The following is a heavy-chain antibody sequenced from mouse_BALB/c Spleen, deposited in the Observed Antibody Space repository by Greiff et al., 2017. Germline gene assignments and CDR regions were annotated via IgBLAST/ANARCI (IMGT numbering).Heavy chain of an antibody. CDR2: IYPGDGDT. Sequence: VKLLESGPELVKPGASVKISCKASGYAFSSSWMNWVKQRPGQGLEWIGRIYPGDGDTNYNGKFKGKATLTADKSSSTAYMQLSSLTSVDSAVYFCARWGYDGFAYWGQGTLVTVSA. CDR3: ARWGYDGFAY. J-gene: IGHJ3*01. D-gene: IGHD2-14*01. CDR1: GYAFSSSW. V-gene: IGHV1-82*01.